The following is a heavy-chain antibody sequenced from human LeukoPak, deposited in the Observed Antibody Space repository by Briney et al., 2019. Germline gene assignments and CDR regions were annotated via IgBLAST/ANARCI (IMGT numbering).Heavy chain of an antibody. Sequence: SETLSLTCAVYGGSFGGYYWSWIRQPPGKGLEWIGEINHSGSTNYDPSLKSRVTISVDTSKNQFSLKLSSVTAADTAVYYCARRSGVAGSKQYVFDYWGQGTLVTVSS. CDR2: INHSGST. CDR3: ARRSGVAGSKQYVFDY. CDR1: GGSFGGYY. V-gene: IGHV4-34*01. D-gene: IGHD6-19*01. J-gene: IGHJ4*02.